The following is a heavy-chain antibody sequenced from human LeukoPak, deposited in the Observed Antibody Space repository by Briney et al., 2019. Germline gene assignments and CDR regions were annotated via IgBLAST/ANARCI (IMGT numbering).Heavy chain of an antibody. Sequence: PGGPLRLSCAASGFTFSPYSMNWVRQAPGKGLEWVSLVSSRSSFINYAESVKGRFIISRDDAKNSLYLQMNSLRAEDTAVYYCARGGGFCGGDCYGIDYWGQGTLVTVSP. V-gene: IGHV3-21*01. J-gene: IGHJ4*02. CDR3: ARGGGFCGGDCYGIDY. CDR2: VSSRSSFI. CDR1: GFTFSPYS. D-gene: IGHD2-21*01.